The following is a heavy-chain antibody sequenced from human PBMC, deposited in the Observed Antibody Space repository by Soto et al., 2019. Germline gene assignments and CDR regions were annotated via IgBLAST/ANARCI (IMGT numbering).Heavy chain of an antibody. J-gene: IGHJ4*02. CDR2: IYGSGGST. D-gene: IGHD5-12*01. CDR1: GFTFKNYA. V-gene: IGHV3-23*01. Sequence: ESGGGLVQPGGSLRLSCAASGFTFKNYAMTWVRQAPGKGLEWVSLIYGSGGSTDYADSAKGRFTISRDNSKNMLYVQMNSLRDEDTAVYYCARKDVAFDYWGQGIPVTVSS. CDR3: ARKDVAFDY.